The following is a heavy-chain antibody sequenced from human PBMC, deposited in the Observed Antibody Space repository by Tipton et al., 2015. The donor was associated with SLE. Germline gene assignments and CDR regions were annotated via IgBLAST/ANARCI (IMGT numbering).Heavy chain of an antibody. V-gene: IGHV4-34*01. CDR2: INHRGST. CDR1: GGSFSGYY. CDR3: ARNLRQLVPNSQNY. Sequence: TLSLTCAVYGGSFSGYYWSWIRQPPGKGLEWIGEINHRGSTNYNTSLKSRVTISIDTSKNQFSLKLSSVTAADTAVYYCARNLRQLVPNSQNYWGQGTLVTVSS. J-gene: IGHJ4*02. D-gene: IGHD6-6*01.